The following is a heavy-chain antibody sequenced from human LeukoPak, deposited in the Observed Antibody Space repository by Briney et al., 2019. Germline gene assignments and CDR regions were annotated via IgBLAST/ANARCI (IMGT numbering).Heavy chain of an antibody. V-gene: IGHV3-74*03. J-gene: IGHJ6*02. CDR2: VTGDGRST. CDR1: GFTFSSYW. CDR3: ARNVTYRMDV. Sequence: PGGSLRLSCAASGFTFSSYWMHWVRQAPGKGLVWVSRVTGDGRSTMYADSVKGRFTISRDNAKNTLYLQMNSLRDEDTAVYYCARNVTYRMDVWGQGTTVTVSS. D-gene: IGHD2-21*02.